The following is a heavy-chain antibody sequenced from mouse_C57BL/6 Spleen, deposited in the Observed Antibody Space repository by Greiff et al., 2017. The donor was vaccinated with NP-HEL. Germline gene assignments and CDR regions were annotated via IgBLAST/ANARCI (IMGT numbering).Heavy chain of an antibody. CDR2: ISSGGSYT. V-gene: IGHV5-6*01. D-gene: IGHD1-1*01. J-gene: IGHJ2*01. Sequence: EVQLQESGGDLVKPGGSLKLSCAASGFTFSSYGMSWVRQTPDKRLEWVATISSGGSYTYYPDSVKGRFTISRDNAKNTLYLQMSSLKSEDTAMYYCASHYYGSSYEEDYWGQGTTLTVSS. CDR3: ASHYYGSSYEEDY. CDR1: GFTFSSYG.